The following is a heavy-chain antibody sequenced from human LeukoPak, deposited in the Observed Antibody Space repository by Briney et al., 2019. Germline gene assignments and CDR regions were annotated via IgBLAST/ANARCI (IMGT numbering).Heavy chain of an antibody. V-gene: IGHV4-59*12. CDR2: IYYSGTT. CDR3: ARGHWEQDTSTYAY. J-gene: IGHJ4*02. Sequence: GSLRLSCAASGFTFITYWMSWVRQAPGKGLEWIGYIYYSGTTFYNPSLKSRVTMSLESAKNQLSLKLRSVTAADTAVYYCARGHWEQDTSTYAYWGQGSLVTVSS. D-gene: IGHD1-26*01. CDR1: GFTFITYW.